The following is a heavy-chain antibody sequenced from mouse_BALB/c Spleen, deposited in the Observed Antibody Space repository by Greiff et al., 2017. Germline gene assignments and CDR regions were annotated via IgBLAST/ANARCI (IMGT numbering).Heavy chain of an antibody. V-gene: IGHV5-12-2*01. Sequence: EVKLVESGGGLVQPGGSLKLSCAASGFTFSSYTMSWVRQTPEKRLEWVAYISNGGGSTYYPDTVKGRFTISRDNAKNTLYLQMSSLKSEDTAMYYCARRTCEWGQGTLVTVSA. CDR2: ISNGGGST. CDR3: ARRTCE. J-gene: IGHJ3*01. CDR1: GFTFSSYT.